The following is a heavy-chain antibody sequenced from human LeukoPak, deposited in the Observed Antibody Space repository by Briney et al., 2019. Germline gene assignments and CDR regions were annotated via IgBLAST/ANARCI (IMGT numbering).Heavy chain of an antibody. CDR1: GGSISSGSYY. CDR2: IYTSGST. CDR3: ARDYFVRSLYYYYSMDV. Sequence: SETLSLTCTVSGGSISSGSYYWSWIRQPAGTGLEWIGRIYTSGSTNYNPSLKSRVTISVDTSKNQFSLKLSSVTAADTAVYYCARDYFVRSLYYYYSMDVCGKGTTVTVSS. V-gene: IGHV4-61*02. D-gene: IGHD3-10*01. J-gene: IGHJ6*03.